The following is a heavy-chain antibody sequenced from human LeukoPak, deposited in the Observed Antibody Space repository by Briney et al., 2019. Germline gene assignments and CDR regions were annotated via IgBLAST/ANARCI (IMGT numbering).Heavy chain of an antibody. Sequence: PGGSLRLPCAASGYTFSSYWMHWVRQAPGMGLVWVSRISSDGSDTNYADSVKGRFTISRDNAKNTLYLPMNSLRAEDTAVYYCARGSYSLGGFDYWGQGTLVTVSS. CDR1: GYTFSSYW. CDR2: ISSDGSDT. V-gene: IGHV3-74*01. D-gene: IGHD6-13*01. CDR3: ARGSYSLGGFDY. J-gene: IGHJ4*02.